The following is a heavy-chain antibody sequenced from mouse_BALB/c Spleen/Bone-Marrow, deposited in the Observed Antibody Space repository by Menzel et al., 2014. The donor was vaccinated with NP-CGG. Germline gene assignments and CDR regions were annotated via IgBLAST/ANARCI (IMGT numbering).Heavy chain of an antibody. D-gene: IGHD2-3*01. V-gene: IGHV1-69*02. CDR2: IDPSDSET. CDR1: GYTFTSYW. J-gene: IGHJ4*01. Sequence: VQGVESGAELVKPGAPVKLSCKASGYTFTSYWMNWVKQRPGRGLEWIGRIDPSDSETHYNQKFKDKATLSVDKSSSTAYIQVSSLTSEDSAVYHCARALGDGYYYAMDYWGQGTSVTVSS. CDR3: ARALGDGYYYAMDY.